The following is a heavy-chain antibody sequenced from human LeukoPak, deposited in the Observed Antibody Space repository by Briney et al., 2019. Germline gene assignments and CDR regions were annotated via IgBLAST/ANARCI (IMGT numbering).Heavy chain of an antibody. V-gene: IGHV3-21*01. CDR1: GFTFSSYS. D-gene: IGHD6-13*01. Sequence: GGSLRLSCAASGFTFSSYSMNWVRQAPGKGLEWVSSISSSSSYIYYADSVKGRFTISRDNAKNSLYLQMNILRAEDTAVYYCARTIAAAGTTAFDIWGQGTMVTVSS. CDR3: ARTIAAAGTTAFDI. CDR2: ISSSSSYI. J-gene: IGHJ3*02.